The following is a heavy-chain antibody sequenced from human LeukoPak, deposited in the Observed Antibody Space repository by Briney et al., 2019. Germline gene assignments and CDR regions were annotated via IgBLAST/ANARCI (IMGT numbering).Heavy chain of an antibody. V-gene: IGHV3-48*01. Sequence: GGSLRLSCAASGFIFSSYNMNWVRQAPGKGLEWISYISDSSTTINYADSVKGRFTISRDNVKKSLYLQMNSLRAKDTAVYYCADLGITMIGGVGGKGTTVTISS. J-gene: IGHJ6*04. CDR1: GFIFSSYN. CDR2: ISDSSTTI. CDR3: ADLGITMIGGV. D-gene: IGHD3-10*02.